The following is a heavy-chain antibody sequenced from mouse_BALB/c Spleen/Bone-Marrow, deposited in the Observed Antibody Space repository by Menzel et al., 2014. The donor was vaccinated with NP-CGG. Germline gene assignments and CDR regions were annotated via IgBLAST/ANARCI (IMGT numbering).Heavy chain of an antibody. D-gene: IGHD2-1*01. CDR3: AAGYYGNSGWFAY. J-gene: IGHJ3*01. Sequence: VQLQQSGAELARPGASVKMSCKASGYTFTSYTMHWVKQRPGQGLEWIGYINPSSGYTNYNQKFEDKATLTADKSSSTAYMQLSSLTSEDSAVYYCAAGYYGNSGWFAYWGQGTLVTVSA. CDR1: GYTFTSYT. V-gene: IGHV1-4*01. CDR2: INPSSGYT.